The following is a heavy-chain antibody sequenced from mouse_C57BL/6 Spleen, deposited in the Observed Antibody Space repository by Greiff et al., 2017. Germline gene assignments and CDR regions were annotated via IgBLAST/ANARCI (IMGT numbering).Heavy chain of an antibody. CDR3: TNDGSFAY. CDR1: GYTFTDYE. D-gene: IGHD2-3*01. V-gene: IGHV1-15*01. Sequence: VQLQQSGAELVRPGASVTLSCKASGYTFTDYEMHWVKQTPVHGLEWIGAIDPETGGTAYNQKFKGKAILTADKSSSTAYIELRSLTSEDAAVYYCTNDGSFAYWGQGTLVTVSA. CDR2: IDPETGGT. J-gene: IGHJ3*01.